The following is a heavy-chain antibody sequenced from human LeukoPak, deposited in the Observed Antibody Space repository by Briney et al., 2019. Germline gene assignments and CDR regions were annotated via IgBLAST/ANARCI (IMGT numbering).Heavy chain of an antibody. J-gene: IGHJ4*02. Sequence: SGGSLRLSCAASGFTLSNFAMTWVRQAPGKGLEWVSSVSDIGPNTYYASSVKGRFTISRDTSKNTLYLQMNSLRAEDTAVYYCARDPTDYWGQGTLVTVSS. CDR1: GFTLSNFA. CDR3: ARDPTDY. V-gene: IGHV3-23*01. CDR2: VSDIGPNT.